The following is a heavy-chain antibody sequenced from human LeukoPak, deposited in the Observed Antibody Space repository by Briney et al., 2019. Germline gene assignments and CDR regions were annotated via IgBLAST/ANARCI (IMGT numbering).Heavy chain of an antibody. J-gene: IGHJ6*02. Sequence: GGSLRLSCAASGFTFSSYEMNLVRQAPGKGLEWVSYISSSGSTIYYADSVKGRFTTSRDNAKNSLYLQINSLRAEDTAVHYCTREGTAEFYYYGMDVWGQGTTVTVSS. D-gene: IGHD3-10*01. CDR2: ISSSGSTI. CDR3: TREGTAEFYYYGMDV. V-gene: IGHV3-48*03. CDR1: GFTFSSYE.